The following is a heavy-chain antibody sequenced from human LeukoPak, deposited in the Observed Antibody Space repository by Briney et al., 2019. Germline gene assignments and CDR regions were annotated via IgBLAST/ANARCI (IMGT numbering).Heavy chain of an antibody. CDR1: GFTFSNYW. CDR2: INSDGTGT. CDR3: AREFYAANDY. J-gene: IGHJ4*02. D-gene: IGHD2/OR15-2a*01. V-gene: IGHV3-74*01. Sequence: PGGSLRLSCAASGFTFSNYWMQWVRQAPGKGLVWVSRINSDGTGTGYADSVKGRFSTSRDNVKNTLYLQMNSLRAEDTALYYCAREFYAANDYWGQGTLVTVSS.